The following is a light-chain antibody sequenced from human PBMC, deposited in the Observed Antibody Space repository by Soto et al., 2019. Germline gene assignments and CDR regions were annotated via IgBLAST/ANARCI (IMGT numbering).Light chain of an antibody. J-gene: IGLJ1*01. V-gene: IGLV2-14*01. CDR3: SSYTSSSTLV. CDR1: SSDVGGYNY. Sequence: QSALTQPASVSGSPGQSITISCTGTSSDVGGYNYVSWYQQHPGKAPKLMIYEVSNRPSGVSNRFSGSKSGNTASLTISGLQAEGEADYYCSSYTSSSTLVFGTGTKSPS. CDR2: EVS.